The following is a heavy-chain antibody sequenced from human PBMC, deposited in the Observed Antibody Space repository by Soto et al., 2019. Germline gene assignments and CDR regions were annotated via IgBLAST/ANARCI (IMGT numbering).Heavy chain of an antibody. CDR2: IYYSGIT. V-gene: IGHV4-31*03. Sequence: QVQLQESGPGLVKPSQTLSLTCTVSGGSVSSGGYYWSWIRQHPGKGLEWIAYIYYSGITYHNPSLKSRVTILVDTSKNQFSLKLSSETAADTAVYYCARALSMGGGMDVWGQGTTVTVSS. D-gene: IGHD3-3*02. CDR1: GGSVSSGGYY. J-gene: IGHJ6*02. CDR3: ARALSMGGGMDV.